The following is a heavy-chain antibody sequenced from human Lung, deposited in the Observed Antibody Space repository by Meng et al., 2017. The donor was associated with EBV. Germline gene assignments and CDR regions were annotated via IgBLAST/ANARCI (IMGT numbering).Heavy chain of an antibody. CDR1: GFTFSSYT. Sequence: EVQLLESGGGLVQPGGSLSLSCAASGFTFSSYTMSWVRQAPGKGQEWVSTISGRDSTYYADSVKGSLTISRDNSKNTLYLEMTSVRVEDTAVYYCAKESGYYTSGSSIDYWGQGTLVTVSS. V-gene: IGHV3-23*01. D-gene: IGHD3-10*01. CDR2: ISGRDST. CDR3: AKESGYYTSGSSIDY. J-gene: IGHJ4*02.